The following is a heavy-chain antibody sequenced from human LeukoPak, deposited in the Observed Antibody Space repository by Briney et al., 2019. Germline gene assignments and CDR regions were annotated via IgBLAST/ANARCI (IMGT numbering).Heavy chain of an antibody. CDR2: IIPVFGTS. Sequence: SVKVSCKASGYTFTSYYMHWVRQAPGQGLEWMEGIIPVFGTSNYAQKFQGRVTITADESTRTAYMELSSLRSEDTAVYYCARVTGGRYCSTTSCYMRGWFDPWGQGTLVTVSS. J-gene: IGHJ5*02. CDR1: GYTFTSYY. V-gene: IGHV1-69*13. D-gene: IGHD2-2*02. CDR3: ARVTGGRYCSTTSCYMRGWFDP.